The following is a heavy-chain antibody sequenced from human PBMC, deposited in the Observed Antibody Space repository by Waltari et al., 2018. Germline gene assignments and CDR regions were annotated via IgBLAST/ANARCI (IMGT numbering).Heavy chain of an antibody. CDR1: GGSISSSSYY. Sequence: QLQLQESGPGLVKPSETLSLTCTVSGGSISSSSYYWGWIRQPPGKGLEWIGSIYYSGSTYYNPSRKSRVTISVDTSKNQFSLKLSSVTAADTAVYYCARLLDDYEVFDYWGQGTLVTVSS. V-gene: IGHV4-39*01. CDR3: ARLLDDYEVFDY. CDR2: IYYSGST. D-gene: IGHD4-17*01. J-gene: IGHJ4*02.